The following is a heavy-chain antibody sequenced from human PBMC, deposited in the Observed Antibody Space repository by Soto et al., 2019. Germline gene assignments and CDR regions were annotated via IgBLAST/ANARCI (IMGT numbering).Heavy chain of an antibody. Sequence: PGGSLRLSCAASGFTVSDNYMSWVRQAPGKGLEWVSVIYSGGTTYYADSVKGRFTISRDNSKNTLFLQMNSLRAEDTAVYYCAKPPSPSRPFDYWGQGTLVTVSS. CDR2: IYSGGTT. CDR3: AKPPSPSRPFDY. D-gene: IGHD6-13*01. CDR1: GFTVSDNY. J-gene: IGHJ4*02. V-gene: IGHV3-53*01.